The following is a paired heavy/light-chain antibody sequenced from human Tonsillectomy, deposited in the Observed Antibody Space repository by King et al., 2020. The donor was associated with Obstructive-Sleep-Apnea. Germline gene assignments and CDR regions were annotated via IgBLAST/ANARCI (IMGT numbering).Heavy chain of an antibody. V-gene: IGHV1-18*04. Sequence: QVQLVQSGAEVKKPGASVKVSCKASGYTFIAYGISWVRQAPGQGLEWMGWISTYNGSTNYAQQLEGRVTMTADTSTTTAYMELTSLRSDDTAVYYCARDGREYYYDLDYWGQGTLVTVSS. CDR1: GYTFIAYG. D-gene: IGHD3-22*01. J-gene: IGHJ4*02. CDR3: ARDGREYYYDLDY. CDR2: ISTYNGST.
Light chain of an antibody. Sequence: EIVLTQSPVTLSLSPGERATLSCRASQSVSSYLAWFQQKPGQAPRLLIYDASIRATGIPGRFSGSGSGTDFTLTISGLEPEDFAVYYCHQRSNWPRGDFGPGTIVDVK. CDR2: DAS. V-gene: IGKV3-11*01. J-gene: IGKJ3*01. CDR3: HQRSNWPRGD. CDR1: QSVSSY.